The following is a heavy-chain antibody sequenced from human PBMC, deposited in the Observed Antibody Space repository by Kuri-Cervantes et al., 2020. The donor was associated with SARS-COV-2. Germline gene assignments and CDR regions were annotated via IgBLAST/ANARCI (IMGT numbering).Heavy chain of an antibody. CDR1: GFTFSGSA. D-gene: IGHD5-18*01. V-gene: IGHV3-73*01. CDR2: IRSKANSYAT. Sequence: GGSLRLSRAASGFTFSGSAMHWVRQASGKGLEWVGRIRSKANSYATAYAASVKGRFTISRDDSKNTAYLQMNSLKTEDTAVYYCASARRRQLWSYFDYWGQGTRSPSPQ. CDR3: ASARRRQLWSYFDY. J-gene: IGHJ4*02.